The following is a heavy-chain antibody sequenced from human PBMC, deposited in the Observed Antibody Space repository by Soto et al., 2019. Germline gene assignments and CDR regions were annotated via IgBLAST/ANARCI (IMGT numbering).Heavy chain of an antibody. V-gene: IGHV4-38-2*01. CDR2: IHHRGST. CDR1: GYSINSGYY. D-gene: IGHD1-26*01. J-gene: IGHJ4*02. CDR3: ARGLGANDGYYFDY. Sequence: SETLSLTCAISGYSINSGYYWAWIRQPPGKGLEWLGSIHHRGSTYYNPSLKSRVTISIDTSKNQFSLRLTSVNDADTAVFYCARGLGANDGYYFDYWGQGALVTVSS.